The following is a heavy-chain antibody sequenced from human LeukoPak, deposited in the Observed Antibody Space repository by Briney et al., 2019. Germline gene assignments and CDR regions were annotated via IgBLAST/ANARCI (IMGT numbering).Heavy chain of an antibody. CDR3: AKGSYYDSSGSFYFDY. D-gene: IGHD3-22*01. Sequence: GGSLRLSCAASGFTFSSYAMSWVRQAPGKGLECVSGISGSGDNTYYADSVKGRFTISRDNSKNTLYVQVNSLGTEDTAAYYCAKGSYYDSSGSFYFDYWGQGTLVTVSS. CDR2: ISGSGDNT. J-gene: IGHJ4*02. V-gene: IGHV3-23*01. CDR1: GFTFSSYA.